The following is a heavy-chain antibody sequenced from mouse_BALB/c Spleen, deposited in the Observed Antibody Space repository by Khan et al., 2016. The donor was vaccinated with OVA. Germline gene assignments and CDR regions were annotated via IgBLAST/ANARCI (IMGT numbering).Heavy chain of an antibody. V-gene: IGHV2-9*02. J-gene: IGHJ4*01. Sequence: QVQLKESGPGLVAPSQSLSINCTVSGFTLISYGVHWVRQSPGKGLEWLGIIWAGGSTNYNSALMARLSISKDNSKSQVFLKMNSLQTDDTAMYYYARDAGNYVDGMDYWGQGTSVTVSS. D-gene: IGHD2-1*01. CDR2: IWAGGST. CDR1: GFTLISYG. CDR3: ARDAGNYVDGMDY.